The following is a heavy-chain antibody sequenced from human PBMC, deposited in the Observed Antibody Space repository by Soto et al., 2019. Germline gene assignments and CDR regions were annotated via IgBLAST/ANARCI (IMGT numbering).Heavy chain of an antibody. V-gene: IGHV4-59*01. CDR2: VHESGST. J-gene: IGHJ4*02. CDR1: GDDIRNYY. D-gene: IGHD1-20*01. Sequence: SETLSLTCPVSGDDIRNYYWSWIRQTPGRGLEWIGCVHESGSTDYNPSLKGRVTISLHTSKSQFSLSLRSATAADTATYYCARGTRALITSFFAYWGQGIPVTVSS. CDR3: ARGTRALITSFFAY.